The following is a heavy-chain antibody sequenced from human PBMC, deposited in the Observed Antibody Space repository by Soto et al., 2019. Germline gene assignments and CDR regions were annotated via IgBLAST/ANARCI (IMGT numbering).Heavy chain of an antibody. CDR1: GFTFSTFE. CDR3: ARATYTSSYHFDS. J-gene: IGHJ4*02. V-gene: IGHV3-48*03. CDR2: IGSSGSTI. Sequence: LRLSCAASGFTFSTFEMNWVRQAPGKGLEWVSKIGSSGSTIWYADSVKGRFTISRDNAKNSLYLQMNSLRGDDTAVYYCARATYTSSYHFDSWGQGTLVTVSS. D-gene: IGHD6-6*01.